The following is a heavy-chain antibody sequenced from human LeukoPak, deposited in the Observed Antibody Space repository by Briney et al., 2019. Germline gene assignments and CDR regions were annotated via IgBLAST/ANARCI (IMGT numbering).Heavy chain of an antibody. CDR2: IYYSGST. CDR1: GGSISSSSYY. CDR3: ARVRKLGWFDP. D-gene: IGHD6-13*01. J-gene: IGHJ5*02. Sequence: SETLSLTCTVSGGSISSSSYYWGWIRQPPGKGLEWIGSIYYSGSTNYNPSLKSRVTISVDTSKNQFSLKLSSVTAADTAVYYCARVRKLGWFDPWGQGTLVTVSS. V-gene: IGHV4-39*07.